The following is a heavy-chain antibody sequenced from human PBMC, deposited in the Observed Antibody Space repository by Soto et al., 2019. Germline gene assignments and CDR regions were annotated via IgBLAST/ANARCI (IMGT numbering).Heavy chain of an antibody. J-gene: IGHJ4*02. V-gene: IGHV2-5*02. D-gene: IGHD6-13*01. CDR2: IYWDDDK. CDR1: GFSLSTSGVG. CDR3: SHGVLDSSSGTGFDY. Sequence: QITLKESGPTLVKPTQTLTLTCTFSGFSLSTSGVGVGWIRQPQGKALEWLALIYWDDDKRYSPSLNNRLTITKDTSKKQGVLKMTNMDPVDTATYYCSHGVLDSSSGTGFDYCGQGTRVTVAS.